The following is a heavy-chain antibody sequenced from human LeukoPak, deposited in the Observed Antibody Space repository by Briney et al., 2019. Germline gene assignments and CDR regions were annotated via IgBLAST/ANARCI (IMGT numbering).Heavy chain of an antibody. CDR1: GGSISSYY. CDR2: IYYSGST. V-gene: IGHV4-59*08. D-gene: IGHD3-22*01. J-gene: IGHJ4*02. Sequence: SETLSLTCTVSGGSISSYYWSWIRQPPGKGLEWIGYIYYSGSTNYNPSLKSRVTISVDTSKNQFSLKLSSVTAADTAVYYCARWGSPYYYDSSGYSHYWGQGTLVTVSS. CDR3: ARWGSPYYYDSSGYSHY.